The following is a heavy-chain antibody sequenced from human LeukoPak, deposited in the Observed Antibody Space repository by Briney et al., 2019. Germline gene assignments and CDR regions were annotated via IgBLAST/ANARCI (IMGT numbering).Heavy chain of an antibody. J-gene: IGHJ4*02. CDR1: GFTVSSNY. CDR3: AKDLVAAAATPLDY. D-gene: IGHD6-13*01. CDR2: IYSGGST. Sequence: GGSLRLSCAASGFTVSSNYMSWVRQAPGKGLEWVSVIYSGGSTYYADSVKGRFTISRDNSKNTLYLQMNSLRAEDTAVYYCAKDLVAAAATPLDYWGQGTLVTVSS. V-gene: IGHV3-53*01.